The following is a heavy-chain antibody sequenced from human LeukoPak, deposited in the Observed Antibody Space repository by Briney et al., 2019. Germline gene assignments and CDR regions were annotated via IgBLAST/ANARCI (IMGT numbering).Heavy chain of an antibody. CDR2: IFYSGST. Sequence: SETLSLTCTVSGXSLSNSYWSWIRQPPGKGQEWIGYIFYSGSTNYNPSLKSRVTISVDTSKNQFSLKLSSVTAADTAVYYCARGWGFNDYWGQGTLVTVSS. CDR3: ARGWGFNDY. D-gene: IGHD7-27*01. CDR1: GXSLSNSY. V-gene: IGHV4-59*01. J-gene: IGHJ4*02.